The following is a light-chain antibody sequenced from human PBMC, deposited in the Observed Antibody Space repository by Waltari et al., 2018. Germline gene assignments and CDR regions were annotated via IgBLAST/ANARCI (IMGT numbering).Light chain of an antibody. CDR3: QQHNNWPPT. CDR2: GAS. V-gene: IGKV3-15*01. CDR1: QRINSN. J-gene: IGKJ1*01. Sequence: EKFMTQSLATLSVSPGERAALSCRASQRINSNLALDQQKPGQPPMLLIFGASTRATGIPARFIGSVSGTEFTLTISSLQSEDFALYYCQQHNNWPPTFGQGTKVEIK.